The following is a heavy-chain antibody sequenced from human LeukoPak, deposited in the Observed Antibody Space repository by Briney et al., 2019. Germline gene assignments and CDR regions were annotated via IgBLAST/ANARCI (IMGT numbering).Heavy chain of an antibody. V-gene: IGHV3-21*01. D-gene: IGHD3-22*01. CDR3: AREGSGYYSKSPDY. CDR2: ISSSSSYI. CDR1: GFTFSSYS. Sequence: GGSLRLSCAASGFTFSSYSMNWVRQAPGKGLEWVSSISSSSSYIYYADSVKGRFTISRDNAKNSLYLQMNSLRAEDTAEYYCAREGSGYYSKSPDYWGQGTLVTVSS. J-gene: IGHJ4*02.